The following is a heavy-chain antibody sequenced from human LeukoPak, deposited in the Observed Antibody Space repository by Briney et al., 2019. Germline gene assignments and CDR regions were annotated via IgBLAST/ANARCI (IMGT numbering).Heavy chain of an antibody. D-gene: IGHD1-26*01. J-gene: IGHJ5*02. CDR3: AKDKGSGSYLNWFDP. V-gene: IGHV3-9*01. CDR1: GFTFYDYA. Sequence: GGSLRLSCAASGFTFYDYAMHWVRQAPGKGLEWVSGISWNSGSIGYADSVKGRFTISRDNAKNSLYLQMNSLRAEDTALYYCAKDKGSGSYLNWFDPWGQGTLVTVSS. CDR2: ISWNSGSI.